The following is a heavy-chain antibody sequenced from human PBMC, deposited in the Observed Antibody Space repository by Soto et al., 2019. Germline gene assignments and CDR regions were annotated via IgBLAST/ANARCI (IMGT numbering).Heavy chain of an antibody. CDR3: ARQITGTTGFDY. CDR2: IYHSGST. D-gene: IGHD1-7*01. CDR1: SGSISSSNW. V-gene: IGHV4-4*02. Sequence: QVQLQESGPGLVKPTGTLSLTCAVSSGSISSSNWWTWVRQPPGKGLEWIGEIYHSGSTNYNPSLKSRVTMSVDKSKNQFSLKLSSVTAADTAVYYCARQITGTTGFDYRGQGTLVTVSS. J-gene: IGHJ4*02.